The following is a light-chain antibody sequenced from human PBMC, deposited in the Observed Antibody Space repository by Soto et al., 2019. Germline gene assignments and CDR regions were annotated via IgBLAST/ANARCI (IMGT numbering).Light chain of an antibody. CDR3: QQRDNWPFT. J-gene: IGKJ3*01. CDR1: QSVGSY. V-gene: IGKV3-11*01. CDR2: DAS. Sequence: EIVLTQSPATLSLSPGGRAALSCRASQSVGSYLAWFQQRPGQAPRLVIHDASKRATGIPARFSGSGSGTDFSLTISGLKPEDFAVYYCQQRDNWPFTFGPGTTLDIK.